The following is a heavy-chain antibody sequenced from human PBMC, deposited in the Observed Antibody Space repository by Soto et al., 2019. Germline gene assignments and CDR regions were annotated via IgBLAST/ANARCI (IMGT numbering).Heavy chain of an antibody. Sequence: LSLTCTVSGGSISSYYWSWIRQPPGKGLEWIGYIYYSGSTNYNPSLKSRVTISVDTSKNQFSLKLSSVTAADTAVYYCAREGPPGIAVWGQGTLVTVSS. CDR3: AREGPPGIAV. J-gene: IGHJ4*02. D-gene: IGHD6-19*01. CDR1: GGSISSYY. CDR2: IYYSGST. V-gene: IGHV4-59*01.